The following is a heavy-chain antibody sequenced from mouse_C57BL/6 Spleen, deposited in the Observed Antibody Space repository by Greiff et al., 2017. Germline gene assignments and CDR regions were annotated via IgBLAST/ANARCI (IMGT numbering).Heavy chain of an antibody. CDR2: IYPGDGDA. Sequence: VQLQQSGPELVKPGASVKISCKASGYAFSSSWMNWVKQRPGKGLEWIGRIYPGDGDANYNGKFKGKATLTADKSSSTAYMQLSSLTSEDSAVYFCARLGNLFYYFDYWGQGTTLTVSS. V-gene: IGHV1-82*01. CDR1: GYAFSSSW. CDR3: ARLGNLFYYFDY. J-gene: IGHJ2*01.